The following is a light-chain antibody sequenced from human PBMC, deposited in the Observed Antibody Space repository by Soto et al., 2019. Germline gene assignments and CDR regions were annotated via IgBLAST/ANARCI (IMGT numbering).Light chain of an antibody. J-gene: IGKJ1*01. Sequence: EIRMTQSTSTLSASLGDRVTITCRASQSISSWLAWYQQKPGKAPKLLIYKASSLESGVPSRFSGSGYGTEFTLTISSLKPDDFATYYCQQYNSYWTFGQGTKVDI. CDR3: QQYNSYWT. CDR2: KAS. CDR1: QSISSW. V-gene: IGKV1-5*03.